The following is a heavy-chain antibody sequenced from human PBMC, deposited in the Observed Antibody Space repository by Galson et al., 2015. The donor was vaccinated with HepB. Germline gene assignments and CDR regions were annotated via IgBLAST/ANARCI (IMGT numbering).Heavy chain of an antibody. V-gene: IGHV4-39*01. CDR2: IYYSGST. Sequence: LSLTCTVSGGSISSSSYYWGWIRQPPGKGLEWIGSIYYSGSTYYNPSLKSRVTISVDTSKNQFSLKLSSVTAADTAVYYCARHAGDRGAFDIWGQGTMVTVSS. D-gene: IGHD3-10*01. CDR1: GGSISSSSYY. J-gene: IGHJ3*02. CDR3: ARHAGDRGAFDI.